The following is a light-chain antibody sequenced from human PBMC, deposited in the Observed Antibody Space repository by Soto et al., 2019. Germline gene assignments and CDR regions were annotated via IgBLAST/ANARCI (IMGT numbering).Light chain of an antibody. CDR2: DAS. V-gene: IGKV1-5*01. Sequence: DIQMTQSPSTLSASVGDRVTTTCRASQSISSWLAWYQQKPGKAPKLLIYDASSLESGVPSRFSGSGSGTEFTLTISSLQPDDFATYYCQQYNSYSPNTFGGGTKVDIK. J-gene: IGKJ4*01. CDR1: QSISSW. CDR3: QQYNSYSPNT.